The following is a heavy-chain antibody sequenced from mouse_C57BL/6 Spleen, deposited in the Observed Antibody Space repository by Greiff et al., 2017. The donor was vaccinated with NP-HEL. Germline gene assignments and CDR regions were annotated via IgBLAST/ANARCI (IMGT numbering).Heavy chain of an antibody. Sequence: VQLQQSGAELVMPGASVKLSCKASGYTFTSYWMHWVKQRPGQGLEWIGEIDPSDSYTNYNQKFKGKSTLTVDKSSSTAYMQLSSLTSEDSAVYYCARQGTTVVPHWYFDVWGTGTTVTVSS. V-gene: IGHV1-69*01. CDR1: GYTFTSYW. CDR2: IDPSDSYT. J-gene: IGHJ1*03. D-gene: IGHD1-1*01. CDR3: ARQGTTVVPHWYFDV.